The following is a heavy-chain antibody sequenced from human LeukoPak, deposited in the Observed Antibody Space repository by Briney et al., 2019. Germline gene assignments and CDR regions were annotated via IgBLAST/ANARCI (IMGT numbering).Heavy chain of an antibody. J-gene: IGHJ4*02. CDR1: GGSISSSTYY. Sequence: SETLSLTCTVSGGSISSSTYYWSWIRQPAGKGLEWIGRIYTSGSTNYNPSLKSRVTMSVDTSKNQFSLKLSSVTAADTAVYYCAREEGYYAYFDYWGQGTLVTVSS. V-gene: IGHV4-61*02. CDR2: IYTSGST. CDR3: AREEGYYAYFDY. D-gene: IGHD3-22*01.